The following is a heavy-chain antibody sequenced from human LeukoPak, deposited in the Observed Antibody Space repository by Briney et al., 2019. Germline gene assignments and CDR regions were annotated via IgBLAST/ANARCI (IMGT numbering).Heavy chain of an antibody. Sequence: GGSLRLSCAASGFTLSNYEMNWVRQAPGKGLEWVSYSSTSGNSIYYADSVKGRFTISRDNANNLLYLQMNSLRAEDTAVYYCLSLAVPGMRQFFRHRGLGTLVTVSS. CDR3: LSLAVPGMRQFFRH. CDR1: GFTLSNYE. J-gene: IGHJ1*01. CDR2: SSTSGNSI. D-gene: IGHD6-13*01. V-gene: IGHV3-48*03.